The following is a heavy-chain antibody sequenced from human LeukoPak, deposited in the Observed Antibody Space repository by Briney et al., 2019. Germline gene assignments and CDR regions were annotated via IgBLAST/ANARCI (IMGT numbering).Heavy chain of an antibody. D-gene: IGHD6-13*01. Sequence: SQTLSLTCAVSGGSISSGGDSWSWIRQPPGKGLEWIGYIYQNGNTYYNPSLKSRVTISVDRSKNQFSLNLSSVTAADTAVYCCGRGGIAAAASGIDYWGQGTLVAVSS. CDR2: IYQNGNT. J-gene: IGHJ4*02. CDR3: GRGGIAAAASGIDY. V-gene: IGHV4-30-2*01. CDR1: GGSISSGGDS.